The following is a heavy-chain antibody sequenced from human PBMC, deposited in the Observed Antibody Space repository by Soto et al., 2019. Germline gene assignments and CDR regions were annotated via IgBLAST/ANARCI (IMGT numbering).Heavy chain of an antibody. CDR2: IYYSGST. Sequence: SETLSLTCTVSGGSISSYYWSWIRQPPGKGLEWIGYIYYSGSTNYNPSLKSRVTISVDTSKNQFSLKLSSVTAADTAVYYCARAGYYYYGMDVWGQGTTVTAP. V-gene: IGHV4-59*01. CDR1: GGSISSYY. J-gene: IGHJ6*02. CDR3: ARAGYYYYGMDV.